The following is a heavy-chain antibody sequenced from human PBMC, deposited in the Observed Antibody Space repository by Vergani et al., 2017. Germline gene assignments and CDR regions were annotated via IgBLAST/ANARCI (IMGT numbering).Heavy chain of an antibody. Sequence: QVQLVQSGAEVKKPGASVKVSCKASGYTFTSYGISWVRQAPGQGLEWMGWISAYNGNTNYAQKLQGRVTMTTDTSTSTAYMELRSLRSDDTAVYYCARAPHLLWFWESNAFDIWGQGTMVTVSS. D-gene: IGHD3-10*01. J-gene: IGHJ3*02. CDR1: GYTFTSYG. CDR2: ISAYNGNT. CDR3: ARAPHLLWFWESNAFDI. V-gene: IGHV1-18*01.